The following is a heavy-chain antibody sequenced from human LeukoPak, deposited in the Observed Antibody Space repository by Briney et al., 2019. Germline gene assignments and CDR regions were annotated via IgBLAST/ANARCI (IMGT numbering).Heavy chain of an antibody. CDR1: AFTLSNYW. J-gene: IGHJ4*02. CDR3: ARDGPGTVALDY. Sequence: GGSLTLSCAPAAFTLSNYWMHWVRHAPGEGLVWVSLINSDGTSTTHADSVKGRSTLSRYNAKNPPYLQMNRLRAEGPAVHSCARDGPGTVALDYWGQGTLVTVSS. D-gene: IGHD4-23*01. V-gene: IGHV3-74*01. CDR2: INSDGTST.